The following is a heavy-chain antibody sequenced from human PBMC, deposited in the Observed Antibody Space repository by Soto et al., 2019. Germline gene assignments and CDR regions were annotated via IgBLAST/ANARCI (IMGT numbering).Heavy chain of an antibody. V-gene: IGHV3-30*18. J-gene: IGHJ4*02. Sequence: QVQLVESGGGVVQPGRSLRLSCAASGFTFSSFGMHWVRQAPGKGLEWVAVISSGGGLKYDADSVKGRFTISRDNSKNTLYLQMNSLRAEDTAIYYCANETHSNGYGSYFDYWGQGVLVTVSS. CDR2: ISSGGGLK. CDR3: ANETHSNGYGSYFDY. D-gene: IGHD3-22*01. CDR1: GFTFSSFG.